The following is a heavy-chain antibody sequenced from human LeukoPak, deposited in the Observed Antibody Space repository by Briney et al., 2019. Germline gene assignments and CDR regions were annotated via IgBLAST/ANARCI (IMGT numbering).Heavy chain of an antibody. D-gene: IGHD3-22*01. CDR2: ISGSGGST. Sequence: PGGSLRLSCAASGFTFSSYAMSWVRQAPGKGLEWVSAISGSGGSTYHADSVKGRFTISRDNSKNTLYLQMNSLRAEDTAVYYCAKVNYYDSSGYLTGFDYWGQGTLVTVSS. V-gene: IGHV3-23*01. CDR3: AKVNYYDSSGYLTGFDY. J-gene: IGHJ4*02. CDR1: GFTFSSYA.